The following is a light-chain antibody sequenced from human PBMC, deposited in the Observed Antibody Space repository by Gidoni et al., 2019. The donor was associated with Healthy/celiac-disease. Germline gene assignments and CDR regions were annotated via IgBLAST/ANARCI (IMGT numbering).Light chain of an antibody. V-gene: IGKV3-20*01. CDR1: YSVSSSY. J-gene: IGKJ1*01. CDR3: QQDGSSPGT. Sequence: VLTQSPGTLSLSPGERATLSCRPRYSVSSSYLDWYQQKPGQAPRPLIYGASSRATGIPDRFSGSGSGTDFTLTISRLEPEDFAVYYCQQDGSSPGTFGQGTKVEIK. CDR2: GAS.